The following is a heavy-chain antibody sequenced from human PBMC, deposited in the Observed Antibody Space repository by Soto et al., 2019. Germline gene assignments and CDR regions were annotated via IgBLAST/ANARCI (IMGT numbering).Heavy chain of an antibody. J-gene: IGHJ3*02. CDR1: GFTFSSYS. D-gene: IGHD3-16*02. CDR3: ARDSGDYIWGSYRYSGAFDI. V-gene: IGHV3-21*01. CDR2: ISSSSSYI. Sequence: GGSLRLSCAASGFTFSSYSMNWVRQAPGKGLEWVSSISSSSSYIYYADSVKGRFTISRDNAKNSLYLQMNSLRAEDTAVYYCARDSGDYIWGSYRYSGAFDIWGQGTMVTVSS.